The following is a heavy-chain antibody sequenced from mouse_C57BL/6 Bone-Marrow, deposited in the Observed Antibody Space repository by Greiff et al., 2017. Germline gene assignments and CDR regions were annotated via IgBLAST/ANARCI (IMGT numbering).Heavy chain of an antibody. CDR1: GYTFTSYW. CDR2: IHPNSGST. J-gene: IGHJ1*03. Sequence: LVESGAELVKPGASVQLSCKASGYTFTSYWMHWVKQRPGQGLEWIGMIHPNSGSTNYNEKFKSKATMTVDKSSSTAYMQLSSLTSDDSAVYYGARSRYYGSSWYFDVWGTGTTVTVSS. D-gene: IGHD1-1*01. CDR3: ARSRYYGSSWYFDV. V-gene: IGHV1-64*01.